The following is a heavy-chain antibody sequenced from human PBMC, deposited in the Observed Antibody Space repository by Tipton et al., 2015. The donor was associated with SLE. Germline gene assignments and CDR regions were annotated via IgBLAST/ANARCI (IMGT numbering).Heavy chain of an antibody. D-gene: IGHD6-6*01. V-gene: IGHV4-61*08. CDR1: GDSVSGGDYF. Sequence: GLVKPSETLSLTCIVSGDSVSGGDYFWSWIRQPPGKGLEWIGHISYSGSTTSHPSLNSRVTMSVDTSKNHFSLKLSSVIAADTAVYYCARHDSSSPNRPVDYWGQGTLVTVSS. J-gene: IGHJ4*02. CDR2: ISYSGST. CDR3: ARHDSSSPNRPVDY.